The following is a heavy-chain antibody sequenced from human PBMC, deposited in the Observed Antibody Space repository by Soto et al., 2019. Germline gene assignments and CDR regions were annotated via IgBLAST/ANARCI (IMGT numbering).Heavy chain of an antibody. V-gene: IGHV4-31*03. J-gene: IGHJ3*02. CDR3: ASAGGNFAFDI. D-gene: IGHD2-21*02. Sequence: TRSLTCTVSDGSISSGRYYWCWRRQPPGKGLEWIGYIYDSGSTYYNPTLKRRVTISVNESKNQFSLKLSSVTDADTAVYYCASAGGNFAFDIWGQCRMVTVPS. CDR2: IYDSGST. CDR1: DGSISSGRYY.